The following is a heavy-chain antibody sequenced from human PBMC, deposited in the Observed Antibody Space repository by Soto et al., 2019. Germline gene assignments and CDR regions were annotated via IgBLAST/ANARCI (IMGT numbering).Heavy chain of an antibody. Sequence: QVQLVQSGAEVKKPGSSVKVSCKASGGTFSSYAISWVRQAPGQGLEWMGGIIPIFGTANYAQKFQGRVTITADESTSTAYMELSSLRSEDMAVYYCARDREQLARYYYYYYGMDVWGQGTTVTVSS. CDR1: GGTFSSYA. CDR2: IIPIFGTA. J-gene: IGHJ6*02. D-gene: IGHD6-6*01. V-gene: IGHV1-69*01. CDR3: ARDREQLARYYYYYYGMDV.